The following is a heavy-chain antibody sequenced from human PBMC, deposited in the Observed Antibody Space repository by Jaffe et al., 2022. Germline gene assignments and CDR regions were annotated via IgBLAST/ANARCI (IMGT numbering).Heavy chain of an antibody. V-gene: IGHV3-48*03. Sequence: EVQVVESGGGLVQPGGSLRLSCAASGFTFSNYEMNWVRQAPGKGLEWVSYISSSGSTIYYADSVKGRFTISRDNAKNSLYLQMNSLRAEDTAVYYCARIERAVPAATTYYYYYMDVWGKGTTVTVSS. CDR1: GFTFSNYE. J-gene: IGHJ6*03. D-gene: IGHD2-2*01. CDR3: ARIERAVPAATTYYYYYMDV. CDR2: ISSSGSTI.